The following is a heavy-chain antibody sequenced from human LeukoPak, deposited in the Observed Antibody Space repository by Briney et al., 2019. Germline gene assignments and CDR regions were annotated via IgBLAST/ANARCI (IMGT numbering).Heavy chain of an antibody. CDR1: GGSISSYY. CDR2: IYYSGST. J-gene: IGHJ6*03. D-gene: IGHD3-10*01. Sequence: PSETLSLTCTVSGGSISSYYWSWIRQPPGKGLEWIGYIYYSGSTNYNPSLKSRVTISVDTSKNQFSLKLSSVTAADTAVYYCARGSSGFLPKNYYYYMDVWGKGTTVTVSS. CDR3: ARGSSGFLPKNYYYYMDV. V-gene: IGHV4-59*01.